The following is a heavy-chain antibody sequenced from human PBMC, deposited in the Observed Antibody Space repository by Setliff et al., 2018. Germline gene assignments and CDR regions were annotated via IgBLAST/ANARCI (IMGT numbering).Heavy chain of an antibody. D-gene: IGHD3-22*01. CDR1: GYTFTGYY. J-gene: IGHJ6*03. V-gene: IGHV1-2*02. CDR2: INPNSGGT. CDR3: ARSPLPPPGPGYYYDNSYYYYMDV. Sequence: ASVKVSCKASGYTFTGYYVHWVRQAPGQGLEWMGWINPNSGGTNYAQRFQGRVTMTRDTSISTAFMELSRLRSDDTAVYYCARSPLPPPGPGYYYDNSYYYYMDVWGKGTTVTVSS.